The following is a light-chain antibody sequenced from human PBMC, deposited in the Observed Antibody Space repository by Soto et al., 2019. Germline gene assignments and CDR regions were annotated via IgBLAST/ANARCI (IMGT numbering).Light chain of an antibody. J-gene: IGKJ1*01. CDR1: QSVSSSY. CDR2: GAS. CDR3: QQLNNYPRT. Sequence: EIVLTQSPGTLSLSPGERATLSCRASQSVSSSYLAWYQQKPGQAPRLLIYGASSRATGIPDRFSGSGSGTEFTLTISSLQPEDFATYYCQQLNNYPRTFGQGTKV. V-gene: IGKV3-20*01.